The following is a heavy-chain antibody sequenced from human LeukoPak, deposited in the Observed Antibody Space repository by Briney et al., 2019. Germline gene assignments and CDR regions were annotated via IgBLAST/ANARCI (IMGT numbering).Heavy chain of an antibody. V-gene: IGHV1-2*02. CDR3: ARASLASAGTRF. CDR2: IDARNDDT. J-gene: IGHJ1*01. Sequence: ASVKVSCKASGYTFSGYYIHWVRQAPGRRLEWVGWIDARNDDTNYAQKFQGRVILTRDTSITTSYMEVISLTSDDTAVYYCARASLASAGTRFWGQGTLVIVSS. CDR1: GYTFSGYY. D-gene: IGHD6-13*01.